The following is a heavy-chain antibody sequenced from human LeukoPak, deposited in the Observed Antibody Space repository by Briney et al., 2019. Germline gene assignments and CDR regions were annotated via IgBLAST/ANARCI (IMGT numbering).Heavy chain of an antibody. CDR3: ARAGAYGPYYFDY. J-gene: IGHJ4*02. D-gene: IGHD3-16*01. Sequence: PSQTLSLTCAVSGGSISSGGYSWSWIRQPPGKGLEWIGYIYHSGSTYYNPSLKSRVTISVDRSKNQFSLKLSSVTAADTAVYYCARAGAYGPYYFDYWGQGTLVTVSS. CDR2: IYHSGST. CDR1: GGSISSGGYS. V-gene: IGHV4-30-2*01.